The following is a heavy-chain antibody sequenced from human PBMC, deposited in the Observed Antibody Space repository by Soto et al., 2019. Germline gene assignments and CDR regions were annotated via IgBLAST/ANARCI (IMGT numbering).Heavy chain of an antibody. D-gene: IGHD6-13*01. Sequence: QVQLVQSGAEVKKPGASVKVSCKASGYTFTSYGISWVRQAPGQGLEWMGWISAYNGNTNYAQKLQGRVTMTTDTSTSTAYMELRSLRSDDTAVYYCAREDHGSIAAAGTHAFDIWGQGTMVTVSS. V-gene: IGHV1-18*01. CDR3: AREDHGSIAAAGTHAFDI. CDR1: GYTFTSYG. CDR2: ISAYNGNT. J-gene: IGHJ3*02.